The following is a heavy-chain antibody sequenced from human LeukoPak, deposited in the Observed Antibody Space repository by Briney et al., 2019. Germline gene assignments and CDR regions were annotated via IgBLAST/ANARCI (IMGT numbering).Heavy chain of an antibody. CDR3: ARLLGGVIVGNWFDP. Sequence: SETLSLTCAVSGYSISSGYYWGWIRQPPGKGLEWIGSIYHSGSTYYNPSLKSRVTISVDTSKNQFSLKLSSVTAADTAVYYCARLLGGVIVGNWFDPWGQGTLVPVSS. V-gene: IGHV4-38-2*01. D-gene: IGHD3-16*02. J-gene: IGHJ5*02. CDR2: IYHSGST. CDR1: GYSISSGYY.